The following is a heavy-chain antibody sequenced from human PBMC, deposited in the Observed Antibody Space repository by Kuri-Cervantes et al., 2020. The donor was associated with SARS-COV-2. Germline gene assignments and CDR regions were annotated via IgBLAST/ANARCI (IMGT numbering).Heavy chain of an antibody. V-gene: IGHV4-59*01. D-gene: IGHD3-3*01. J-gene: IGHJ6*02. CDR3: ARGTYYDFWSGYNYYGMDV. CDR2: IYYSGST. CDR1: GGSISSYY. Sequence: GSLRLSCTVSGGSISSYYWSWIRQPPGKGLEWIGYIYYSGSTNYNPSLKSRVTISVDTSKNQFSLKLSSVTAADTAVYYCARGTYYDFWSGYNYYGMDVCGQGTTVVASS.